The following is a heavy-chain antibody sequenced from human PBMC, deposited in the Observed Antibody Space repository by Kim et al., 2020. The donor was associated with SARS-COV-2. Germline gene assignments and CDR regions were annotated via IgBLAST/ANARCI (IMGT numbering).Heavy chain of an antibody. J-gene: IGHJ6*02. CDR1: GFTFSSYA. CDR3: AKSIAAAGIKRHYYYYGMDV. CDR2: ISGSGGST. D-gene: IGHD6-13*01. V-gene: IGHV3-23*01. Sequence: GGSLRLSCAASGFTFSSYAMSWVRQAPGKGLEWVSAISGSGGSTYYADSVKGRFTISRDNSKNTLYLQMNSLRAEDTAVYYCAKSIAAAGIKRHYYYYGMDVWGQGTTVTVSS.